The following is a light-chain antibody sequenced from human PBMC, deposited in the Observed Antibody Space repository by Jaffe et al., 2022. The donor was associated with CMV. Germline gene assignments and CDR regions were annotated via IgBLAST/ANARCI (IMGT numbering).Light chain of an antibody. CDR3: QQSNNYPLT. CDR2: VAS. CDR1: QGINTY. Sequence: QLTQSPSSLSASVGDRVTITCRASQGINTYLAWYQHKPGEAPKLLIYVASTLQTGVPSRFSGSGSGTDFNLTISSLQPEDFATYYCQQSNNYPLTFGGGTKVEIK. J-gene: IGKJ4*01. V-gene: IGKV1-9*01.